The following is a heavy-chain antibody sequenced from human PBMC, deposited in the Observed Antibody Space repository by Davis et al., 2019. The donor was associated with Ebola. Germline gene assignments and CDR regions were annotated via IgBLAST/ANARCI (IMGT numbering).Heavy chain of an antibody. CDR1: GFTFSPYW. V-gene: IGHV3-74*01. CDR2: INSDGSTI. J-gene: IGHJ4*02. Sequence: PGGSLRLSCAASGFTFSPYWMHWVRHAPGKGLMWVSRINSDGSTITYADSAKGRFTISRDNAKNTLFLQMNSLRAEDTAVYYCAREDGGNTRFDYWGRGILVTVSS. CDR3: AREDGGNTRFDY. D-gene: IGHD4-23*01.